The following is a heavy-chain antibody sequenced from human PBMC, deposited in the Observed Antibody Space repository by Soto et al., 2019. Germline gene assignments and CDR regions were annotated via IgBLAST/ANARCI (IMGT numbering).Heavy chain of an antibody. V-gene: IGHV1-69*01. CDR1: GDTFSSYA. Sequence: QVQLVQSGAEVKKPGSSVKVSCKASGDTFSSYAINWVRQAPGQGLEWMGGIIPMFGTANYAQKFKGRVTITAGESTSIVYMELSSLRSEDTAVHYCARVRPALYYDSSGYYSPLDYWGQGTLVTVSS. CDR2: IIPMFGTA. J-gene: IGHJ4*02. CDR3: ARVRPALYYDSSGYYSPLDY. D-gene: IGHD3-22*01.